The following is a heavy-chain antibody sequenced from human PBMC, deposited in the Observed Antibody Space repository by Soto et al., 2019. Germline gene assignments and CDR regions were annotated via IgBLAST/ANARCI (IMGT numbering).Heavy chain of an antibody. CDR3: AKGGAIVAAGTRVYLYNAMDV. Sequence: ASVKVSCKASGYTFTGCYVHWERQAPGQGLEWMGWINPNSGDTYLAQRFQGRVTMNRDSSIGTAYMELRGLTSDDTAEYYCAKGGAIVAAGTRVYLYNAMDVWGQGTTVTVSS. V-gene: IGHV1-2*02. CDR1: GYTFTGCY. D-gene: IGHD1-26*01. J-gene: IGHJ6*02. CDR2: INPNSGDT.